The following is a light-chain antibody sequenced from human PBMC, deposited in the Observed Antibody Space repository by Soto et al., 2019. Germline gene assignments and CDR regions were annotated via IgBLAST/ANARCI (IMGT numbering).Light chain of an antibody. CDR3: QQYATSFS. CDR2: RAS. Sequence: EIVLTQSPGTLSLSPGERATLSCRASQSVSNNYLAWYQQKRGQPPSLLIYRASSRATGIPDRCSGNGSGTDFTLASSRLDPEDFAVYYCQQYATSFSFGQGTKLEI. V-gene: IGKV3-20*01. CDR1: QSVSNNY. J-gene: IGKJ2*03.